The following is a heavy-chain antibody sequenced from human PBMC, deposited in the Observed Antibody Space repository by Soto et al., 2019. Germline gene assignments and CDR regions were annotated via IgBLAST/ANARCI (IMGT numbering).Heavy chain of an antibody. CDR3: ARGDSTDCSNGVCSFFYNHDMDV. V-gene: IGHV1-2*04. J-gene: IGHJ6*02. D-gene: IGHD2-8*01. CDR2: INPKSGGT. Sequence: ASVKVSCKASGYSFTDYHIHWVRQAPGQGLEWLGRINPKSGGTSTAEKFQGWVTMTTDTSISTASMELTRLTSDDTAIYYCARGDSTDCSNGVCSFFYNHDMDVWGQGTTVTVSS. CDR1: GYSFTDYH.